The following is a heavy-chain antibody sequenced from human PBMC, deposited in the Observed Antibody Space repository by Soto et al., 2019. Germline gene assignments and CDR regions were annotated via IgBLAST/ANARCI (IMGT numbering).Heavy chain of an antibody. Sequence: TETLSLTCAVYGGSFSGYYWTWIRQPPGKGLEWIGEINHSGSTNYNPSLKSRVTISVDTSKNQFSLKLSSVTAADTAVYYCARGSRYSSSWFTKAPNWSDPWGQGTLVTVSS. V-gene: IGHV4-34*01. CDR2: INHSGST. CDR1: GGSFSGYY. D-gene: IGHD6-13*01. CDR3: ARGSRYSSSWFTKAPNWSDP. J-gene: IGHJ5*02.